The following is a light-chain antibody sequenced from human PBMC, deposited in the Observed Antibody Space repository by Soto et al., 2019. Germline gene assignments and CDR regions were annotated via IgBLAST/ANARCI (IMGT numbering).Light chain of an antibody. CDR1: QSLLQSDGNTY. CDR3: MQSIELPRT. J-gene: IGKJ1*01. V-gene: IGKV2D-29*01. CDR2: AAS. Sequence: IVMTQTPLWLAVTSGQLALMSCKSSQSLLQSDGNTYLYWFLQKPGQPPQLLIYAASNRFSGVPDRFSGSGSGTEFTLKISRVEAEDVGVYYCMQSIELPRTFGQGTKVDIK.